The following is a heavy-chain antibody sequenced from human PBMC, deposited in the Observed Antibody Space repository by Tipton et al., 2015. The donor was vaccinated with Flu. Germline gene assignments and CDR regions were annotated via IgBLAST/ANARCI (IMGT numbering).Heavy chain of an antibody. CDR3: ARGGYTVTTGWFGP. Sequence: TLSLTCTVSGGSISSGDYYWSWIRQPPGKGLEWIGYIYYSGSTYYNPSLKSRVTISVDTSKNQFSLKLSSVTAADTAVDYCARGGYTVTTGWFGPWGQGTLVTVSS. CDR1: GGSISSGDYY. CDR2: IYYSGST. D-gene: IGHD4-17*01. V-gene: IGHV4-30-4*01. J-gene: IGHJ5*02.